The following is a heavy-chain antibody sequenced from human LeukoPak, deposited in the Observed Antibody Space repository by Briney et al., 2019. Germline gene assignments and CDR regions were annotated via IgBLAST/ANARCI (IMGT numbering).Heavy chain of an antibody. J-gene: IGHJ4*02. CDR3: ARHRPTTYFDY. D-gene: IGHD1-14*01. V-gene: IGHV4-34*01. Sequence: PSETLSLTCAISGGSFSDYYWSWIRQPPGKGLEWIGEINHSGSTNYNPSLKSRVTISVDTSKNQFSLKLSSVTAADTAVYYCARHRPTTYFDYWGQGTLVTVSS. CDR2: INHSGST. CDR1: GGSFSDYY.